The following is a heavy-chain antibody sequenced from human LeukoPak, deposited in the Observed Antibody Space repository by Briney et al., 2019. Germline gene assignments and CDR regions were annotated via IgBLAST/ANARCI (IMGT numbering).Heavy chain of an antibody. Sequence: SETLSLTCTVSTGSISSSSYYWGWIRQPPGKGLEWIGSIYYSGSTYYNPSLKSRVTVSVDTSKNQFSLKLSSVTAADTAVYYCARRGGRGSSYWFDPWGQGTLVTVSS. J-gene: IGHJ5*02. CDR2: IYYSGST. CDR3: ARRGGRGSSYWFDP. D-gene: IGHD1-26*01. CDR1: TGSISSSSYY. V-gene: IGHV4-39*01.